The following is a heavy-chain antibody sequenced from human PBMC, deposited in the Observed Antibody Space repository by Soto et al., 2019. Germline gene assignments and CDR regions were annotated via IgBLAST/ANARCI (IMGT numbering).Heavy chain of an antibody. CDR3: ARYSGSYWHYLDF. CDR2: IDPSDSYT. Sequence: GESLKISCKGSGYSFTSYWISWVRQMPGKGLEWMGRIDPSDSYTNYSPSFQGHVTISADKSISTAYLQWSSLKASDTAIYYCARYSGSYWHYLDFWGQGTLVTVSS. CDR1: GYSFTSYW. J-gene: IGHJ4*02. V-gene: IGHV5-10-1*01. D-gene: IGHD1-26*01.